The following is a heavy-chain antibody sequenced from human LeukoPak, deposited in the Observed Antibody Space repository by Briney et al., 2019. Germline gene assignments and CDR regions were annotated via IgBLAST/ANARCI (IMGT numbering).Heavy chain of an antibody. D-gene: IGHD6-6*01. Sequence: SETLSLTCTVSGGSISSSSYYWGWIRQPPGKGLEWIGSIYYSGSTNYNPSLKSRVTISVDTSKNQFSLKLSSVTAADTAVYYCARDRLLYYMDVWGKGTTVTVSS. V-gene: IGHV4-39*07. CDR1: GGSISSSSYY. CDR3: ARDRLLYYMDV. J-gene: IGHJ6*03. CDR2: IYYSGST.